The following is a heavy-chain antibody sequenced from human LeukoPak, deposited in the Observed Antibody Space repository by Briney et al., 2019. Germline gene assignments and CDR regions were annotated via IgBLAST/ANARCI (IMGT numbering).Heavy chain of an antibody. CDR1: GFTFSSYS. J-gene: IGHJ5*02. D-gene: IGHD6-13*01. Sequence: GGSLRLSCAASGFTFSSYSMNWVRQAPGKGLEWVSSISSSSSYIYYAGSVKGRFTISRDNAKNSLYLQMNSLRAEDTAVYYCARDRLAAGNWFDPWGQGTLVTVSS. CDR3: ARDRLAAGNWFDP. CDR2: ISSSSSYI. V-gene: IGHV3-21*01.